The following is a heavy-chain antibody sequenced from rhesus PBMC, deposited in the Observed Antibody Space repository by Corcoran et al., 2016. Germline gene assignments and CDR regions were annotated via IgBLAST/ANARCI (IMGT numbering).Heavy chain of an antibody. Sequence: QVQLQESGPGLVKPSETLSLPCAVSVASISSYWLSWLRQPPVQGLEWIGEINGNSVSTYYNPSLKSRVTSSKDASKSQFSLKLSSVTAADTAVYYCARYYNGGRYGLDSWGQGVVVTVSS. D-gene: IGHD3-28*01. V-gene: IGHV4-80*01. CDR3: ARYYNGGRYGLDS. CDR2: INGNSVST. CDR1: VASISSYW. J-gene: IGHJ6*01.